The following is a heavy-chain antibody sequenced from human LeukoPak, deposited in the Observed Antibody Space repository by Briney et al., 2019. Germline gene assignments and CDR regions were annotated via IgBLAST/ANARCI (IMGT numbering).Heavy chain of an antibody. V-gene: IGHV3-74*01. CDR1: GFTFSTYW. D-gene: IGHD3-10*01. Sequence: GGPLRLFCAASGFTFSTYWMHWARQDPGKGLVWVSRINSDGCNTIYADSVKGRFTISRDNAKNTLYLQMNSLRPEDTAVYYCASGVSIWLGNAFDFWGQGTMVTVSS. CDR3: ASGVSIWLGNAFDF. J-gene: IGHJ3*01. CDR2: INSDGCNT.